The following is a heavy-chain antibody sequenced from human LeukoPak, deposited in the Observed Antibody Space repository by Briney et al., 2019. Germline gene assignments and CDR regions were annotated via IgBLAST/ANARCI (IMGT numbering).Heavy chain of an antibody. CDR1: GFTFDDYA. V-gene: IGHV3-9*01. J-gene: IGHJ4*02. CDR2: ISWNSGNI. Sequence: PGRSLRLSCAASGFTFDDYAMHWVRQAPGKGLEWVSGISWNSGNIGYADSVKGRFTISRDNAKNSLYLQMNSLRAEDTALYYCAKGTSGIAVAGPVNYWGQGTLVTVSS. D-gene: IGHD6-19*01. CDR3: AKGTSGIAVAGPVNY.